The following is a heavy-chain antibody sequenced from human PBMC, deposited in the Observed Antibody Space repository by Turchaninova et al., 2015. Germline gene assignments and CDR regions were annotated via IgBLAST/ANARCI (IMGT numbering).Heavy chain of an antibody. CDR3: ARDPAGDGSAHLDY. D-gene: IGHD3-10*01. J-gene: IGHJ4*02. V-gene: IGHV3-7*03. CDR1: GFSFCDFW. CDR2: INQEGSEK. Sequence: EVQMGESGGGLFQHGGSRGVSWAALGFSFCDFWVKGGRTAPGKGLQWGASINQEGSEKYYVDSVKGRFTISRDNAKNSLYLQMNSLRVEDTAVYYCARDPAGDGSAHLDYWGQGTLVTVSS.